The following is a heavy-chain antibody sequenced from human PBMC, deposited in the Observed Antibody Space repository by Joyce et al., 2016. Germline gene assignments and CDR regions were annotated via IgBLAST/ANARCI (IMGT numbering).Heavy chain of an antibody. J-gene: IGHJ3*01. Sequence: QVQLVQSGAEVKKPGASVQVSCKASGYIFTGYYIHWVRQAPGQGLEWMGRINANGGGKSYVQKFQGRVTMNRDTHISKGNMEVRRLTDEDTAVYYGASKGVMVYASDAFDVWGQGKMVIVTS. V-gene: IGHV1-2*02. D-gene: IGHD2-8*01. CDR1: GYIFTGYY. CDR2: INANGGGK. CDR3: ASKGVMVYASDAFDV.